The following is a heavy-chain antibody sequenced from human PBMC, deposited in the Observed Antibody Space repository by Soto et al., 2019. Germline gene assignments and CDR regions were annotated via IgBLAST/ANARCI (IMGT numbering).Heavy chain of an antibody. V-gene: IGHV4-34*01. CDR2: IHHSGIT. J-gene: IGHJ4*02. CDR1: GGSFSAYY. Sequence: SETLSLTCDVYGGSFSAYYWTWIRQSPGKGLEWIGEIHHSGITNYNPSLKSRVTISVDTSKNQFSLKLSSVTAADTAVYYCARSDGRYWGQGTLVTVSS. CDR3: ARSDGRY.